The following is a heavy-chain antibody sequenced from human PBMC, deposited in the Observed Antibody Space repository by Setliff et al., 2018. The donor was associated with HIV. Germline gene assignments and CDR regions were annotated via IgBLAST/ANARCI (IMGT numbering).Heavy chain of an antibody. CDR3: ARGDYDSSVPYNWLDP. Sequence: GGSLRLSCAASGFTFRDYYMIWIRQAPGKGLEWVSYISSAATIISYADSVKGRFTISRDDATNSLYLQMNRLRAEDTAVYYCARGDYDSSVPYNWLDPWGQGTLVTVSS. V-gene: IGHV3-11*01. CDR1: GFTFRDYY. CDR2: ISSAATII. J-gene: IGHJ5*02. D-gene: IGHD3-22*01.